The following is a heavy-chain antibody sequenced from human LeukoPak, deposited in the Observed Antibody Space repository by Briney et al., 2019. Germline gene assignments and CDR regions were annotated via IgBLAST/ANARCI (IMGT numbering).Heavy chain of an antibody. Sequence: GWCLRLSCAASGFTFSSYGMHWVRPAPGKGLAWVAVISYDGSNKYYADSVKGRFTISRDNSKNTLYLQMNSLRAEDTAVYYCAKISSFGTGASGSYHYWGQGTLVTVSS. CDR3: AKISSFGTGASGSYHY. D-gene: IGHD1-26*01. CDR2: ISYDGSNK. CDR1: GFTFSSYG. V-gene: IGHV3-30*18. J-gene: IGHJ4*02.